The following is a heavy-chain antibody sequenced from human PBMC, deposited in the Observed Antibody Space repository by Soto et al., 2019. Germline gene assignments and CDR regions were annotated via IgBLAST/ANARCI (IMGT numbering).Heavy chain of an antibody. Sequence: QITLKESGPTLVEPTETLTLTCSFSGFSLTTRPVGVGWIRQPPGKALEWLAVIYWDDDKRYNPSLRNRLTITKDTSTKQVVLTMTYMEPADTATYYCAHILGGYTWNDGYLDYWGQGTLVTVS. CDR1: GFSLTTRPVG. V-gene: IGHV2-5*02. D-gene: IGHD1-1*01. CDR2: IYWDDDK. J-gene: IGHJ4*02. CDR3: AHILGGYTWNDGYLDY.